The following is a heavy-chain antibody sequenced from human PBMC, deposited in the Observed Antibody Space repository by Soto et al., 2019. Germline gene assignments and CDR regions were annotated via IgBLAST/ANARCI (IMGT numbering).Heavy chain of an antibody. J-gene: IGHJ5*01. Sequence: EVNLVESGGGLVKPGGSLRLSCTASGLIFRDAWMSWVRQAPGKGLEWVGRIKSGGPTDYAAPVKGRFTISRDDSKNTVYLQIDSLKTDDTAVYFCTWSGTNGFASWGQGTLVTVSS. V-gene: IGHV3-15*01. D-gene: IGHD3-3*01. CDR1: GLIFRDAW. CDR3: TWSGTNGFAS. CDR2: IKSGGPT.